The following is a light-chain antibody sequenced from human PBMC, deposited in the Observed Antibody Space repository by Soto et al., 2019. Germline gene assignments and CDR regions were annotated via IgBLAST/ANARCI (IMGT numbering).Light chain of an antibody. CDR1: QYIIHNDGTTY. V-gene: IGKV2-30*02. Sequence: DVVMTQSPLSLPVTLGQPASISCRSSQYIIHNDGTTYLSWFHQRPGQSPRRLIYKVSTRASGVQDRFSGSGSGTDFTLKITRVAAEDVGVYYCMQVTRWARSVGGGTTVEIK. CDR3: MQVTRWARS. CDR2: KVS. J-gene: IGKJ4*01.